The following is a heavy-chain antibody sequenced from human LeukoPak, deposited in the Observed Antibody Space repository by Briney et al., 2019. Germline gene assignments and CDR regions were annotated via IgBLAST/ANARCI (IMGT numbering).Heavy chain of an antibody. CDR1: GGSISSGGYY. J-gene: IGHJ4*02. V-gene: IGHV4-30-2*01. Sequence: PSQTLSLTCTVSGGSISSGGYYWSWIRQPPGKGLEWIGYIYHSGSTYYNPSLKSRVTISVDRSKNQFSLKLSSVTAADTAVYYCARGTPGGYDSSGHDYWGQGTLVTVSS. CDR2: IYHSGST. D-gene: IGHD3-22*01. CDR3: ARGTPGGYDSSGHDY.